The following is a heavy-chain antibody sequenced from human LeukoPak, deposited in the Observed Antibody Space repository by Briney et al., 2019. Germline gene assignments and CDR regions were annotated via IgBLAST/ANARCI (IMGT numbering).Heavy chain of an antibody. J-gene: IGHJ2*01. CDR1: GGSFSGYY. CDR3: ARRPRRTVTPSYWYFDL. D-gene: IGHD4-17*01. V-gene: IGHV4-34*01. CDR2: INHSGST. Sequence: TETLSLTCAVYGGSFSGYYWSWIRQPPGKGLEWIGEINHSGSTNYNPSLKSRVTISVDTSKNQFSLKLSSVTAADTAVYYCARRPRRTVTPSYWYFDLWGRGTLITVSS.